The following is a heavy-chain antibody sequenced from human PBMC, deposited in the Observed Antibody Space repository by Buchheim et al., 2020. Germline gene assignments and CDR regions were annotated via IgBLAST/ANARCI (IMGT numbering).Heavy chain of an antibody. CDR3: AREGLGSGWPYNFDS. V-gene: IGHV4-59*01. D-gene: IGHD6-19*01. CDR1: GGSISSYY. Sequence: QVQLQESGPGLVKPSETLSLTCTVSGGSISSYYWSWIRQPPGKGLEWIGYIYYSGTTNYNPSLKSRVTISVDTSKNQFSLKLRSVTAADTAVYYCAREGLGSGWPYNFDSWGQGTL. J-gene: IGHJ4*02. CDR2: IYYSGTT.